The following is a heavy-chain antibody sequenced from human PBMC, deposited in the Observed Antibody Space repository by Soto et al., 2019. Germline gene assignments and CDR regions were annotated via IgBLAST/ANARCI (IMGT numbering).Heavy chain of an antibody. CDR2: VRPKSGGT. D-gene: IGHD1-1*01. CDR3: ARAESAVVTGFDY. Sequence: PSVKVSCKASGYKFTDYYIHWIRQAPGQGLEWMGWVRPKSGGTSYAQKFQGWVTMTRDTSITTVYMELTRLKSDDTATYYCARAESAVVTGFDYWGQGTQVTVSS. J-gene: IGHJ4*02. V-gene: IGHV1-2*04. CDR1: GYKFTDYY.